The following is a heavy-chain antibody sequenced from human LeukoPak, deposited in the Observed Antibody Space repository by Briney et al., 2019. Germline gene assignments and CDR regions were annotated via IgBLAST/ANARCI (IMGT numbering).Heavy chain of an antibody. J-gene: IGHJ4*02. CDR2: IYYRGSS. V-gene: IGHV4-39*07. D-gene: IGHD2-21*02. Sequence: SETLSLTCSVTGDFFSGSTSDWAWIRQPPGKGLEWVGNIYYRGSSHYSPSLESRVTISVDASKNQFSLRLNSVTAADTAVYYCARVGVRTYCGSGCYSDYFDSWGQGTLVTVSS. CDR1: GDFFSGSTSD. CDR3: ARVGVRTYCGSGCYSDYFDS.